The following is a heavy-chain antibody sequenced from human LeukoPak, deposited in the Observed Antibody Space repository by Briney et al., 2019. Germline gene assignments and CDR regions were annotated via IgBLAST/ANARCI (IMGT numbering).Heavy chain of an antibody. J-gene: IGHJ4*02. Sequence: PGGSLRLSCAASGFSFSDYFMNWVRLAPGKGLEWISYISSSSTTIYYSDFAKGRFTVSRDNARNLLYLQMNNLRVDDTAVYYCARERDTTGADGTEFDSWGQGALVTVSS. CDR3: ARERDTTGADGTEFDS. CDR1: GFSFSDYF. CDR2: ISSSSTTI. D-gene: IGHD6-13*01. V-gene: IGHV3-48*01.